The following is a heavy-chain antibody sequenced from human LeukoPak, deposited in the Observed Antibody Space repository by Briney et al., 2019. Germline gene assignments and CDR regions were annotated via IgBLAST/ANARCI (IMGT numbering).Heavy chain of an antibody. CDR2: IYHSGSI. Sequence: SETLSLTCSVSDYSISSGYYWGWIRQPPGKGLEWIGTIYHSGSIYYNPSLKSRVTISVDTSNNQFSLKLSSVTAADTAVYYWGRDRPLLGAWGWFDPWGQGTLVTGS. CDR3: GRDRPLLGAWGWFDP. D-gene: IGHD7-27*01. CDR1: DYSISSGYY. V-gene: IGHV4-38-2*02. J-gene: IGHJ5*02.